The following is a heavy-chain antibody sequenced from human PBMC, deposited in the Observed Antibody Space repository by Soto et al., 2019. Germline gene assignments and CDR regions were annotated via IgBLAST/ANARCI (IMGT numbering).Heavy chain of an antibody. CDR3: ARVGIVVVPAANYFDY. CDR1: GYSISSGYY. D-gene: IGHD2-2*01. Sequence: KPSETLSLTCAVSGYSISSGYYWGWIRQPPGKGLEWIGSIYHSGSTYYNPSLKSRVTISVDTSKNQFSLKLSSVTAADTAVYYCARVGIVVVPAANYFDYWGQGTLVTVSS. CDR2: IYHSGST. V-gene: IGHV4-38-2*01. J-gene: IGHJ4*02.